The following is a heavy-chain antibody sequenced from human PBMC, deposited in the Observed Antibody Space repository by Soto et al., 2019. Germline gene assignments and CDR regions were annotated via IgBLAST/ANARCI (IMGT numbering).Heavy chain of an antibody. CDR1: GDSVSNNRAA. V-gene: IGHV6-1*01. CDR2: TYYRSKWIS. CDR3: ARDPPDFHSAFDT. J-gene: IGHJ5*02. Sequence: SQTLSLTCAISGDSVSNNRAAWNWIRQSPSRGLEWLGRTYYRSKWISDYSPSVKSRITINSDASKNQFSLQLNSVTPGDTAIYYCARDPPDFHSAFDTWGQETLVTIAS. D-gene: IGHD4-4*01.